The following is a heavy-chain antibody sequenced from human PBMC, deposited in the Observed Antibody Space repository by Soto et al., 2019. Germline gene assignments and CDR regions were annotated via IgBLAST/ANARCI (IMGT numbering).Heavy chain of an antibody. Sequence: EVQLVESGGDLVQPGGSLRLSCAASGFAVSSNYMTWVRQAPGKGLEWVSVIHSGGDTHYADSVRGRFTISRDNSKITLYLQMNSLRVEDTAVYYCARGRTGTTYGGMDVWGQGTTVTVSS. CDR1: GFAVSSNY. V-gene: IGHV3-66*01. CDR3: ARGRTGTTYGGMDV. J-gene: IGHJ6*02. CDR2: IHSGGDT. D-gene: IGHD1-7*01.